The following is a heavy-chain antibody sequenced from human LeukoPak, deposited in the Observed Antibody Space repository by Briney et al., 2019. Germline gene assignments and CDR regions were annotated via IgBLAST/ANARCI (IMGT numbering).Heavy chain of an antibody. CDR1: GYTFTSYD. CDR2: MNPNSGNT. CDR3: ARGHRYCSSTSCDYFFDY. J-gene: IGHJ4*02. V-gene: IGHV1-8*01. D-gene: IGHD2-2*01. Sequence: ASVKVSCKASGYTFTSYDINWVRQATGQGLEWMGWMNPNSGNTGYAQKFQGRVTMTRNTSISTAYMELSSLRSEDTAVYYCARGHRYCSSTSCDYFFDYWGQGTLVTASS.